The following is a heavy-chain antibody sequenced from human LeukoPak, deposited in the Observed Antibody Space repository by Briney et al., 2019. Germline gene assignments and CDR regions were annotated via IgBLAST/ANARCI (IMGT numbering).Heavy chain of an antibody. J-gene: IGHJ4*02. Sequence: SETLSLTCTVSGGFITPYYWSWIRQPPGKGLEWIGYIYYSGSTNYNPSLKSRVTISVDTSNNQFSLKLSSVTAADTAVYYCARHPAVAATFDYWGQGTLVTVSS. V-gene: IGHV4-59*08. CDR3: ARHPAVAATFDY. CDR2: IYYSGST. D-gene: IGHD2-15*01. CDR1: GGFITPYY.